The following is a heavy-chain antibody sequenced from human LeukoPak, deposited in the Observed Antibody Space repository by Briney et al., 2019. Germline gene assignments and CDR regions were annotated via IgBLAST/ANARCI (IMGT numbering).Heavy chain of an antibody. CDR3: AKEMYDYYYGMDV. Sequence: PGGSLRLSCAASGFTFSSYGMHWVRQAPGKGLEWVAVISYDGSNKYYADSVKGRFTISRDNSKNTLYLQMNSLRAEDRAVYYCAKEMYDYYYGMDVWGQGTTVTVSS. V-gene: IGHV3-30*18. CDR1: GFTFSSYG. CDR2: ISYDGSNK. J-gene: IGHJ6*02.